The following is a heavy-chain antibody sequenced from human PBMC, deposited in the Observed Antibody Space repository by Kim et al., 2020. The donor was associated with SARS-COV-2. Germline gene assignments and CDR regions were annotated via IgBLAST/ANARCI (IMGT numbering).Heavy chain of an antibody. CDR1: GYTFTSYY. CDR3: ARGSSGWYGAGQD. D-gene: IGHD6-19*01. Sequence: ASVKVSCKASGYTFTSYYMHWVRQAPVQGLEWMGIINPSGGSTSYAQKFQGRVTMTRDKSTTTVYMELSSLRSEDTAVYYCARGSSGWYGAGQDWGQGTLVTVSS. CDR2: INPSGGST. J-gene: IGHJ4*02. V-gene: IGHV1-46*01.